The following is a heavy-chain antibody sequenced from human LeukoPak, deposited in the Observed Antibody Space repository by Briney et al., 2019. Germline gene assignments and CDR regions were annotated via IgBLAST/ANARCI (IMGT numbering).Heavy chain of an antibody. CDR2: INHSGST. Sequence: PSETLSLTCTVSGGSISSYYWSWIRQPPGKGLEWIGEINHSGSTNYNPSLKSRVTISVDTSKNQFSLKLSSVTAADTAVYYCARGGIANNWFDPWGQGTLVTVSS. J-gene: IGHJ5*02. CDR3: ARGGIANNWFDP. CDR1: GGSISSYY. V-gene: IGHV4-34*01. D-gene: IGHD6-13*01.